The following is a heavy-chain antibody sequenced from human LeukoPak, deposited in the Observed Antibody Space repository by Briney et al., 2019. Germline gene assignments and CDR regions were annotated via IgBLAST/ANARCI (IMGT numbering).Heavy chain of an antibody. CDR3: TVAGTRNWFDP. CDR2: ISSSGSTI. J-gene: IGHJ5*02. V-gene: IGHV3-11*01. Sequence: GGSLRLSCAASGFTFSDYYMSWIRQAPGKGLEWVSYISSSGSTIYYADSVKGRFTISRDNAKNSLYLQMNSLRAEDTAVYYRTVAGTRNWFDPWGQGTLVTVSS. D-gene: IGHD6-19*01. CDR1: GFTFSDYY.